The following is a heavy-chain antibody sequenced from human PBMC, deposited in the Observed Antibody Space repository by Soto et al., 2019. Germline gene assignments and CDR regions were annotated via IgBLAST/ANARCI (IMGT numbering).Heavy chain of an antibody. CDR2: ISSTAGKTS. Sequence: EVKLLQSGGGVVPPGGSLRLSCATSGFTFNTYPMTWVRQAAGKGLEWVSSISSTAGKTSSYADSVKGRFAISRDFSDNTVYLQMDNLRVDDTAVYFCAKGVLSFHYGMEVWGQGTTVTVSS. D-gene: IGHD3-10*01. CDR1: GFTFNTYP. CDR3: AKGVLSFHYGMEV. J-gene: IGHJ6*02. V-gene: IGHV3-23*01.